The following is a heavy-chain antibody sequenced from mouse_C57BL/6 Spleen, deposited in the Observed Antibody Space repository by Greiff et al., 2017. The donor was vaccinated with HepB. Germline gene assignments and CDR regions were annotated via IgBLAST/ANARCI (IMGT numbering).Heavy chain of an antibody. CDR1: GYAFSSSW. CDR3: ARGEGSGYGWFAY. J-gene: IGHJ3*01. D-gene: IGHD3-2*02. Sequence: VKLMESGPELVKPGASVKISCKASGYAFSSSWMNWVKQRPGKGLEWIGRIYPGDGDTNYNGKFKGKATLTADKSSSTAYMQLSSLTSEDSAVYFCARGEGSGYGWFAYWGQGTLVTVSA. CDR2: IYPGDGDT. V-gene: IGHV1-82*01.